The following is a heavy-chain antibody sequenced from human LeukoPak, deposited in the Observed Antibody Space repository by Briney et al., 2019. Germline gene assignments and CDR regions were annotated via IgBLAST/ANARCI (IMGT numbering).Heavy chain of an antibody. CDR1: GFTFSSYW. D-gene: IGHD4-17*01. Sequence: GGSLRLSXAASGFTFSSYWMSWVRQAPGKGLEWVANIKQDGSEKYYVDSVKGRFTISRDSAKNSLYLQMNSLRAEDTAVYYCARDGPDYGDYYYYYYYMDVWGKGTTVTVSS. CDR2: IKQDGSEK. CDR3: ARDGPDYGDYYYYYYYMDV. V-gene: IGHV3-7*01. J-gene: IGHJ6*03.